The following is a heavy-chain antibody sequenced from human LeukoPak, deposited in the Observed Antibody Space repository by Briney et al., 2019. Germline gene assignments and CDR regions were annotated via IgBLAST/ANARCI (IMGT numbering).Heavy chain of an antibody. CDR2: ISPSSTYM. CDR3: ARGQGGATSY. J-gene: IGHJ4*02. D-gene: IGHD1-26*01. V-gene: IGHV3-21*01. CDR1: GFTFSTYS. Sequence: GGSLRLSCAASGFTFSTYSMNWVRQAPGKGLEWVSSISPSSTYMYYADSVRGRFTISRDNAKNSLYLQMDSLRAEDTAVYYCARGQGGATSYWGQGTLVTVSS.